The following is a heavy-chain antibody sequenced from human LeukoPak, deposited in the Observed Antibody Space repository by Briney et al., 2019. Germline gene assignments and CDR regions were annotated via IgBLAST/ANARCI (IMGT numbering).Heavy chain of an antibody. CDR1: GFTFSSYA. D-gene: IGHD3-16*01. V-gene: IGHV3-23*01. CDR3: AKASWVSSADAVW. Sequence: GGSLRLSCAASGFTFSSYAMSWVRQAPARGLEWVSSPRGDGETFYADSVKGRFTLSRDHSRNTVYLHLHNLRVEDTAVYYCAKASWVSSADAVWWGQGTVVTVS. J-gene: IGHJ4*02. CDR2: PRGDGET.